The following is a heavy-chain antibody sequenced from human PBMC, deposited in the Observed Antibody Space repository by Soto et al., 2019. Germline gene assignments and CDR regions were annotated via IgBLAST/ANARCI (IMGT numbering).Heavy chain of an antibody. J-gene: IGHJ5*02. CDR2: IIPVIGVG. D-gene: IGHD3-22*01. CDR3: AVGRTGSNGYYWA. Sequence: QVQLVQSGAEVKKPGSSVKVSCKPSGNTLNTDTITWLRQAPGQGLEWMGRIIPVIGVGTYAQKFQDRVTITADNSTTTVYREVTSLTSEATATYYCAVGRTGSNGYYWAWGQGTQVTVS. V-gene: IGHV1-69*02. CDR1: GNTLNTDT.